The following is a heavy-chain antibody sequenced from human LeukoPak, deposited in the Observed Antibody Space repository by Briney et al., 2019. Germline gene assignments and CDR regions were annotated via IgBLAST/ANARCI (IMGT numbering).Heavy chain of an antibody. Sequence: GGSLRLSCGASGFTFSSFGMHWVRQAPGKGLEWVAFIRFDGSNKYYADSVKGRFTISRDNSKNTLYLQMNSLRAEDTAVYYCARGPSGYHNTGGQGTLVTVSS. CDR1: GFTFSSFG. D-gene: IGHD5-12*01. V-gene: IGHV3-30*02. J-gene: IGHJ4*02. CDR2: IRFDGSNK. CDR3: ARGPSGYHNT.